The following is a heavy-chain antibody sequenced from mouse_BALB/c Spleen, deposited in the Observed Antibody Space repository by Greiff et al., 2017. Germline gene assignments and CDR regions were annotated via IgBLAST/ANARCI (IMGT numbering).Heavy chain of an antibody. D-gene: IGHD2-2*01. CDR3: ARGYDGGYYAMDY. CDR1: GYSITSDYA. J-gene: IGHJ4*01. Sequence: ESGPGLVKPSQSLSLTCTVTGYSITSDYAWNWIRQFPGKKLEWMGYISYSGSTSYNPSLKSRISITRDTSKNQFFLQLNSVTTEDTATYYCARGYDGGYYAMDYWGQGTSVTVSS. CDR2: ISYSGST. V-gene: IGHV3-2*02.